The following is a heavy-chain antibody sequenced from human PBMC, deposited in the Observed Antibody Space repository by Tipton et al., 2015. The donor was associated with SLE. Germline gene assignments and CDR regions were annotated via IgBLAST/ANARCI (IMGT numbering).Heavy chain of an antibody. J-gene: IGHJ6*02. CDR3: ARQGVIGPYYYYGMDV. D-gene: IGHD3-16*02. Sequence: TLSLTCTVSGGSVSSGSYYWAWIRQPPGKGPEWIGTIYYSGSTYYNPSLKSRVTISVDTSKNQFSLKLSSVTAADTAVYYCARQGVIGPYYYYGMDVWGQGTTVTVSS. CDR2: IYYSGST. CDR1: GGSVSSGSYY. V-gene: IGHV4-39*01.